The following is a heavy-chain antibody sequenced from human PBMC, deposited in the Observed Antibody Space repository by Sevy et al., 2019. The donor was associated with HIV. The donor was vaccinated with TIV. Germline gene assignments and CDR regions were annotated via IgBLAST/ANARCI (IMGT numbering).Heavy chain of an antibody. CDR1: GGTFSSYA. CDR3: ARDPATFYGSGSYYMDV. D-gene: IGHD3-10*01. V-gene: IGHV1-69*13. Sequence: ASVKVSCKASGGTFSSYAISWVRQAPGQGLEWMGRIIPIFGTANYAQKFQGRVTITADESTSTAYMELSSLRSEDTAVYYCARDPATFYGSGSYYMDVWGKGTTVTVSS. CDR2: IIPIFGTA. J-gene: IGHJ6*03.